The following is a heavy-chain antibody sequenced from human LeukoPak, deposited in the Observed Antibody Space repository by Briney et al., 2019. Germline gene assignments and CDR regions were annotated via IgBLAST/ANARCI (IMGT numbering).Heavy chain of an antibody. J-gene: IGHJ4*02. CDR3: ARLGYSSGWYFIDY. Sequence: PSETLSLTCTVSGASISSGDYYWTWIRQPPGKGLEWIGYIYDSGRTDFNPSLKSRVTISVDRSKIQFSLKLSSVTDAHTAVYYCARLGYSSGWYFIDYWGQGTLVTVSS. CDR2: IYDSGRT. V-gene: IGHV4-30-2*01. D-gene: IGHD6-19*01. CDR1: GASISSGDYY.